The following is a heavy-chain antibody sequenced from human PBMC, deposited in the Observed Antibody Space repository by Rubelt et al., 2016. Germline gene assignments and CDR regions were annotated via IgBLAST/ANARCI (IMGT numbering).Heavy chain of an antibody. CDR1: GGTFRSYA. CDR3: ARRQQLGPFDY. CDR2: IIPIFGTA. Sequence: QVQLVQSGAAVKKPESSVMGSCKASGGTFRSYAISWVRQAPGQGPEWIGGIIPIFGTATYAQKFQGRVTIIADEPTSTSYMELSSLRSEDTAVDYCARRQQLGPFDYWGQGTLVTVSS. J-gene: IGHJ4*02. D-gene: IGHD6-13*01. V-gene: IGHV1-69*01.